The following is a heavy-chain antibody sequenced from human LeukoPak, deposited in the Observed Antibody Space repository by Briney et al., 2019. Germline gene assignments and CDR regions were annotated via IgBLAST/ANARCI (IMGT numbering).Heavy chain of an antibody. Sequence: ASVKVSCKVSGYTFTDYYMHWVQQAPGKGLEWMGLVDPEDGETIYAEKFQGRGTITADTSTDTAYMELSSLRSEDTAVYYCATGGYQLLRFDYWGQGTLVTVSS. J-gene: IGHJ4*02. D-gene: IGHD2-2*01. V-gene: IGHV1-69-2*01. CDR2: VDPEDGET. CDR1: GYTFTDYY. CDR3: ATGGYQLLRFDY.